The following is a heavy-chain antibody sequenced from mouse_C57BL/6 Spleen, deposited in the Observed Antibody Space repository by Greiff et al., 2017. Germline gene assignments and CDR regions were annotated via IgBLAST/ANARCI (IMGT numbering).Heavy chain of an antibody. V-gene: IGHV1-54*01. Sequence: VKVVESGAELVRPGTSVKVSCKASGYAFTNYLIEWVKQRPGQGLEWIGVINPGSGGTNYNEKFKGKATLTADKSSSTAYMQLSSLTSEDSAVYFCAMGDYGDYYAMDYWGQGTSVTVSS. CDR2: INPGSGGT. CDR1: GYAFTNYL. CDR3: AMGDYGDYYAMDY. J-gene: IGHJ4*01. D-gene: IGHD2-4*01.